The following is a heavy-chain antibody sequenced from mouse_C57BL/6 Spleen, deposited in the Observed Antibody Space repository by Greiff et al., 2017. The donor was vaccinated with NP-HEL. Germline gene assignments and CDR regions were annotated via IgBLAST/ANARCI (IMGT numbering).Heavy chain of an antibody. D-gene: IGHD2-4*01. J-gene: IGHJ2*01. V-gene: IGHV1-4*01. CDR1: GYTFTSYT. CDR2: INPSSGYT. CDR3: ARGANYDRNFDY. Sequence: QVQLQQSGAELARPGASVKMSCKASGYTFTSYTMHWVKQRPGQGLEWIGYINPSSGYTKYNLKFKDKATLTADKSSSTAYMQLSSLTSEDSAVYYCARGANYDRNFDYWGQGTTLTVSS.